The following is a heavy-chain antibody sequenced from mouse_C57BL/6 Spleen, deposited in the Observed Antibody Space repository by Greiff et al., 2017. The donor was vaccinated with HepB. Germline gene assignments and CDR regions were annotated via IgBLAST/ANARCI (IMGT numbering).Heavy chain of an antibody. CDR2: IYPGDGDT. V-gene: IGHV1-82*01. Sequence: VKLMESGPELVKPGASVKISCKASGYAFSSSWMNWVKQRPGKGLEWIGRIYPGDGDTNYNGKFKGKATLTADKSSSTAYMQLSSLTSEDSAVYFCARHGSSYGYFDVWGTGTTVTVSS. CDR3: ARHGSSYGYFDV. CDR1: GYAFSSSW. D-gene: IGHD1-1*01. J-gene: IGHJ1*03.